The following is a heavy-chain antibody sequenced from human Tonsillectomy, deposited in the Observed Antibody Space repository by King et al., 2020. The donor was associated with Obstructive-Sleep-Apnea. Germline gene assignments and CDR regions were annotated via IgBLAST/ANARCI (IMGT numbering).Heavy chain of an antibody. J-gene: IGHJ4*02. CDR1: GFSIRTSGVG. V-gene: IGHV2-5*01. CDR2: SYWNDDK. Sequence: TLKESGSTLVKPPQTLTLTCTFSGFSIRTSGVGVCWIRQPPGKALEWLAPSYWNDDKRCSPSLKSRLTNTKDTSNNQVVLTMTNMDPLDSATYYCAHSSPYYDILTGYYGFFDYWGQGTLVTVSS. D-gene: IGHD3-9*01. CDR3: AHSSPYYDILTGYYGFFDY.